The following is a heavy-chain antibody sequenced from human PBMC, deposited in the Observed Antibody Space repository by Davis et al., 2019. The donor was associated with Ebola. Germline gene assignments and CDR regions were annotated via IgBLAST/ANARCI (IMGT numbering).Heavy chain of an antibody. CDR2: ISAYNGNT. J-gene: IGHJ4*02. D-gene: IGHD5-24*01. CDR3: ARFSIEMATMSPFDY. CDR1: GYTFTGYY. V-gene: IGHV1-18*04. Sequence: ASVKVSCKASGYTFTGYYMHWVRQAPGQGLEWMGWISAYNGNTNYAQKLQGRVTMTTDTSTSTAYMELRSLRSDDTAVYYCARFSIEMATMSPFDYWGQGTLVTVSS.